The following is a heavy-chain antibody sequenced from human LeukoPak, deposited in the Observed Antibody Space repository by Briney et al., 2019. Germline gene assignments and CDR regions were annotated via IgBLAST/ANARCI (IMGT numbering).Heavy chain of an antibody. J-gene: IGHJ4*02. CDR3: ARDRDIVLMVYAIGPKELDY. V-gene: IGHV1-18*01. Sequence: ASVKVSCKASGYTFTSYGISWVRRAPGQGLEWMGWISAYNGNTNYAQKLQGRVTMTTDTSTSTAYMELRSLRSDDTAVYYCARDRDIVLMVYAIGPKELDYWRQGTLVTVSS. D-gene: IGHD2-8*01. CDR2: ISAYNGNT. CDR1: GYTFTSYG.